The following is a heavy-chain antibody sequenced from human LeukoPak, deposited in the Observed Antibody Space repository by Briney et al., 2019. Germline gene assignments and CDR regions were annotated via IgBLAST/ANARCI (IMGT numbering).Heavy chain of an antibody. J-gene: IGHJ3*02. CDR1: GGSITRSTDY. CDR3: ARHDRGGLDAFDI. V-gene: IGHV4-39*01. Sequence: PSETLSLTCTVSGGSITRSTDYWGWIRQPPGKGLEWIGSINYSGITYYNPSLKSRVTKSVDTSKNQFSLNLNSVTAADTAVCYCARHDRGGLDAFDIWGQGTMVTVFS. D-gene: IGHD3-16*01. CDR2: INYSGIT.